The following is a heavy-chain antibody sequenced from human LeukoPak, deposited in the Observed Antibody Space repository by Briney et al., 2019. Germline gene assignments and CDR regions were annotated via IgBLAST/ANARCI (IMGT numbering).Heavy chain of an antibody. J-gene: IGHJ4*02. Sequence: GGSLRLSCAASGFTFSSYWMHWVRQAPGKGLVWVSRITSDGCTTSYADSVKGRFTVSRDNAKNTLFLQMSSLRAEDTAVYYCARGQLRCPNYWGQGTLVTVSS. CDR1: GFTFSSYW. V-gene: IGHV3-74*01. CDR3: ARGQLRCPNY. D-gene: IGHD4-17*01. CDR2: ITSDGCTT.